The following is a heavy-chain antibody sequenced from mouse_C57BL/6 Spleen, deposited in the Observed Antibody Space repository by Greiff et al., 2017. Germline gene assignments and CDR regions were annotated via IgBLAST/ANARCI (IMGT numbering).Heavy chain of an antibody. V-gene: IGHV1-42*01. J-gene: IGHJ1*03. D-gene: IGHD1-1*01. Sequence: VQLQQSGPKLVKPGASVKISCKASGYSFTGYYMNWVKQSPEKSLEWIGEINPSTGGTTYNQKFKAKATLTVDKSYSTAYMQLKNLTSEDSAVYYCARVGSSSYWYFDVWGTGTTVTVSS. CDR2: INPSTGGT. CDR1: GYSFTGYY. CDR3: ARVGSSSYWYFDV.